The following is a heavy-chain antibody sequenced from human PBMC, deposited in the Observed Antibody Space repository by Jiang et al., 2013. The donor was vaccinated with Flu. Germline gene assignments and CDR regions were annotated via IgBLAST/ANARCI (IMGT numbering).Heavy chain of an antibody. CDR2: INHSGST. CDR3: ARGRVWPPEGYGMDV. V-gene: IGHV4-34*01. D-gene: IGHD2-21*01. Sequence: ELLKPSETLSLTCAVYGGSFSGYYWSWIRQPPGKGLEWIGEINHSGSTNYNPSLRSRVTISVDTSKNQFSLKLSSVTAADTAVYYCARGRVWPPEGYGMDVWGQGTTVTVSS. CDR1: GGSFSGYY. J-gene: IGHJ6*02.